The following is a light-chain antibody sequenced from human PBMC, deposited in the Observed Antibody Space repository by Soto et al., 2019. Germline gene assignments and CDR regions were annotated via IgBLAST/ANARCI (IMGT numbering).Light chain of an antibody. CDR1: SSDVGDYNY. J-gene: IGLJ1*01. V-gene: IGLV2-14*01. CDR3: SSYTSSSTLV. CDR2: DVS. Sequence: QSALTQPASVSGSPGESSTISCTGTSSDVGDYNYVSWYQQHPGKAPKVMIYDVSNRPSGVSNRFPGSKSGNTASLTISGLQAEDEADYYCSSYTSSSTLVFGTGTKVTVL.